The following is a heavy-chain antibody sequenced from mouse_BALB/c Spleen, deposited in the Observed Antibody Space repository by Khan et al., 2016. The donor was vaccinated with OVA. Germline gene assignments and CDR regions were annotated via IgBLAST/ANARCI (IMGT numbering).Heavy chain of an antibody. J-gene: IGHJ1*01. CDR3: SSSTTVVATRCFDV. CDR2: ISYNGST. V-gene: IGHV3-2*02. CDR1: GYSITSDYA. Sequence: EVKLLESGPGLVKPSQSLSLTCTVTGYSITSDYAWNWNRQFPGNKLEWMGYISYNGSTSYNPSLKSRISIHRDTYKNQFFLHFNSVTTEDTATYYWSSSTTVVATRCFDVWGAGTTVTVSS. D-gene: IGHD1-1*01.